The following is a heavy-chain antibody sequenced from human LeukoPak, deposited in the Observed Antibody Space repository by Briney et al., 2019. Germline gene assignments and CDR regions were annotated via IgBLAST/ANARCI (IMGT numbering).Heavy chain of an antibody. CDR3: ARLTVVPYYFDY. CDR2: INPNSGGT. CDR1: GYTFTGYY. D-gene: IGHD4-23*01. Sequence: ASVKVSCKASGYTFTGYYMHWVRQAPGQGLEWMGWINPNSGGTNYAQKFQGRVTMTTDTSTSTAYMELRSLRSDDTAVYYCARLTVVPYYFDYWGQGTLVTVSS. J-gene: IGHJ4*02. V-gene: IGHV1-2*02.